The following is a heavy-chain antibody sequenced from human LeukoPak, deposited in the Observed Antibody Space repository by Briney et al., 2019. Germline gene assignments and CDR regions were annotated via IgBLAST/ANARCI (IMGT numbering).Heavy chain of an antibody. D-gene: IGHD6-13*01. J-gene: IGHJ6*03. CDR1: GGTFSSYA. CDR3: ARDEKGSSSWFTYYYYMDV. CDR2: IIPIFGTA. Sequence: SSVKVSCKASGGTFSSYAISWVRQAPGQGLEWMGRIIPIFGTANYAQKFQGRVTITTDESTSTAYMELSSLRSEDTAVYYCARDEKGSSSWFTYYYYMDVWGKGTTVTVSS. V-gene: IGHV1-69*05.